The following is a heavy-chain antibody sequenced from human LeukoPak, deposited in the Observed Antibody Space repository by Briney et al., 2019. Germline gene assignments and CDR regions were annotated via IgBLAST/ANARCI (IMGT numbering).Heavy chain of an antibody. D-gene: IGHD4-23*01. V-gene: IGHV3-23*01. CDR1: GFTFSSYA. Sequence: AGGSLRLSCAASGFTFSSYAMSWVRQAPGKGLEWVSAISGSGGSTYYADSVKGRFTISRDNSKNTLYLQMNSLRAEDTAVYYCVKAGRWSQYYFDYWGQGTLVTVSS. J-gene: IGHJ4*02. CDR3: VKAGRWSQYYFDY. CDR2: ISGSGGST.